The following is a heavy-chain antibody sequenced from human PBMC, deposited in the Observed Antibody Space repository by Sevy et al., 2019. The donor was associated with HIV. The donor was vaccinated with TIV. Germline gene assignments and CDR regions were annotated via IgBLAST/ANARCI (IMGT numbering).Heavy chain of an antibody. V-gene: IGHV3-23*01. CDR1: GFTFSSYY. CDR3: AKGYCSGGSCPRDYYYYGMDV. J-gene: IGHJ6*02. D-gene: IGHD2-15*01. CDR2: ISASGRST. Sequence: GGSLRLSCAASGFTFSSYYMNWVRQAPGKGLEWVSSISASGRSTYYADSVEGRFTISRDNSKNTLYLQMNSLRGDDTAVYYCAKGYCSGGSCPRDYYYYGMDVWGQGTTVTVSS.